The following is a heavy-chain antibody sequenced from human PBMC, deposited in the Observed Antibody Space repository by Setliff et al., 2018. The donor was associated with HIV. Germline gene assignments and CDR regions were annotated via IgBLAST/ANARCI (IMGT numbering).Heavy chain of an antibody. D-gene: IGHD2-15*01. CDR1: GGSISSSNW. Sequence: SETLSLTCAVSGGSISSSNWWSWIRQPPGKGLEWIGNFYYTGTTYYNSSLKSRVTISVDTSKNQVSLKLTSMTAADTAVYYCARGLGYCSGGSCYWYYWGQGTLVTVS. CDR2: FYYTGTT. CDR3: ARGLGYCSGGSCYWYY. J-gene: IGHJ4*02. V-gene: IGHV4-4*02.